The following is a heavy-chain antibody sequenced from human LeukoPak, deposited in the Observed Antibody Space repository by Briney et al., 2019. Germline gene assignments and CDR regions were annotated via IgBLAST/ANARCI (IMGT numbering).Heavy chain of an antibody. CDR1: GYTFTSHG. Sequence: ASVKVSCKASGYTFTSHGISWVRQAPGQGLEWMGWISAYNGDTKYAHNLQGRVTLTTYTLTTTAYLELRSLTSDDTAVYYCARDPSNTSGWKTWFDPWGQGTLVTVSS. D-gene: IGHD6-19*01. V-gene: IGHV1-18*01. CDR2: ISAYNGDT. CDR3: ARDPSNTSGWKTWFDP. J-gene: IGHJ5*02.